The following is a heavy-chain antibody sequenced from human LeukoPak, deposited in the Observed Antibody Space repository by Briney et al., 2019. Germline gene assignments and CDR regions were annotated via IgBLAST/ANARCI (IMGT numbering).Heavy chain of an antibody. V-gene: IGHV3-23*01. CDR1: GFTFSSYS. CDR2: IGGSGGST. J-gene: IGHJ4*02. CDR3: ARKAGYYYGSGDY. D-gene: IGHD3-10*01. Sequence: GRSLRLSCAASGFTFSSYSMNWVRQAPGQGLEWVSSIGGSGGSTYYADSVKGRFTISRDNSKNTLYLQMNSLRAEDTAVYYCARKAGYYYGSGDYWGQGTLVTVSS.